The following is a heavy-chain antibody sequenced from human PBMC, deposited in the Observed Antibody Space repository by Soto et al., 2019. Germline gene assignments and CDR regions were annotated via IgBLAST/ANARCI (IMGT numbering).Heavy chain of an antibody. V-gene: IGHV4-59*01. CDR1: GGSISSYY. J-gene: IGHJ6*02. CDR3: ARARFQLLHPYSYGMDV. Sequence: QVQLQQSGPGLVKPSETLSLTCTVSGGSISSYYWSWIRQPPGKGLDWIGYIYYTEKTNYNPSLKSRVTISVDTSKNQFSLKLRSVTAADTGVYFCARARFQLLHPYSYGMDVCGQGTAVTVSS. D-gene: IGHD2-15*01. CDR2: IYYTEKT.